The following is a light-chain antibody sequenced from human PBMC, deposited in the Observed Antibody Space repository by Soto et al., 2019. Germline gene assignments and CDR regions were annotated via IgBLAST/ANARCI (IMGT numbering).Light chain of an antibody. CDR1: SSDVGSYNF. V-gene: IGLV2-23*01. CDR3: CSYAGDSTLL. Sequence: QSALTQPASVSGSPGQSITISCTGSSSDVGSYNFVSWYQQHPGKAPRLMIYEGSKRPSGVSNRFSSSKSANTASLTISGLQSEEDADYYCCSYAGDSTLLFGGGTKLTVL. J-gene: IGLJ2*01. CDR2: EGS.